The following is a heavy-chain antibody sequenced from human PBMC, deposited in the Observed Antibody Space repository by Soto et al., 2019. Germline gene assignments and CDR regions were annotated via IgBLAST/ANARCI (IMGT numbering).Heavy chain of an antibody. Sequence: GGSLRLSCAASGFTFSSYSMNWVRQAPGKGLGWISYISGSSATLYYADSVKGRFTISRDNVKNSLSLQMTSLRAEDTAVYYCASPPYGSGSYYAFDIWGQGTMVTVSS. D-gene: IGHD3-10*01. CDR3: ASPPYGSGSYYAFDI. J-gene: IGHJ3*02. CDR2: ISGSSATL. V-gene: IGHV3-48*01. CDR1: GFTFSSYS.